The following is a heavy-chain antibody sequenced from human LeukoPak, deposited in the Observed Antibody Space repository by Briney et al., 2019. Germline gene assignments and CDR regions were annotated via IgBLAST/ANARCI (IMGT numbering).Heavy chain of an antibody. D-gene: IGHD6-19*01. J-gene: IGHJ4*02. CDR1: GYSFTSYW. V-gene: IGHV5-51*01. Sequence: GESLKISCKGSGYSFTSYWIGWVRQMPGKGLEWMGIIYPGDSETRYSPSFQGQVTISADKSISTAYLRWSSLKASDTAMYYCARQAVAGTSPLDYWGQGTLVTVSS. CDR3: ARQAVAGTSPLDY. CDR2: IYPGDSET.